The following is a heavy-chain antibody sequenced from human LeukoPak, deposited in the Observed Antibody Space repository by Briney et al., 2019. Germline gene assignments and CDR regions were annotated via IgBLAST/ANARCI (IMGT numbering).Heavy chain of an antibody. Sequence: ASVKVSCKASGYTFTSCVISWVRPAPGQGLEWMGWISAYNGNTNYAQKLQGRVTMTTDTSTSTAYMELRSLRSDDTAVYYCARVADPYSGSYFDYWGQGTLVTVSS. J-gene: IGHJ4*02. D-gene: IGHD1-26*01. CDR2: ISAYNGNT. CDR3: ARVADPYSGSYFDY. V-gene: IGHV1-18*01. CDR1: GYTFTSCV.